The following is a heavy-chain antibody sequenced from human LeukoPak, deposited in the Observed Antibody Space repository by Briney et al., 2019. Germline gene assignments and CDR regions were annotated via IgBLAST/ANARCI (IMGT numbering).Heavy chain of an antibody. Sequence: QPGRSLRLSCAASGFTFDDYAMHWVRQAPGKGLEWVSGISWNSGSIGYADSVKGRFTISRDNAKNSLYLQMNSLRAEDTALYYCAKDRYSSGWLFDYWGQGTLVTVSS. CDR1: GFTFDDYA. J-gene: IGHJ4*02. CDR3: AKDRYSSGWLFDY. V-gene: IGHV3-9*01. CDR2: ISWNSGSI. D-gene: IGHD6-19*01.